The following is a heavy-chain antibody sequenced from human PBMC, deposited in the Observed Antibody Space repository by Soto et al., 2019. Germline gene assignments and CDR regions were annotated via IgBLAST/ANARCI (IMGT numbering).Heavy chain of an antibody. CDR1: GYTFTAYY. V-gene: IGHV1-2*02. Sequence: QEQLVQSGAEVKEPGASVKVSCRASGYTFTAYYIHWVRQAPGQGPEWMGWINPNSGGTNYAQKFQGRGSMTRDMSISTAFMDLTRLMSDDTAMYYCARDRRGYYGLDVWGQGTTVTVSS. CDR2: INPNSGGT. D-gene: IGHD1-26*01. J-gene: IGHJ6*02. CDR3: ARDRRGYYGLDV.